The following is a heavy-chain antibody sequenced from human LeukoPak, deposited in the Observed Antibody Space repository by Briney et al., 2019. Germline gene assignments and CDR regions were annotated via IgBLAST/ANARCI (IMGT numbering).Heavy chain of an antibody. Sequence: GGSLRLSCAASGFTFSSYAMSWVRQAPGKGLEWVSAISGSGGSTYYADSVKGRFTISRDNAKNTLYLQMNSLRAEDTAVYYCARVEVWGVIDYWGQGTLVTISS. J-gene: IGHJ4*02. CDR3: ARVEVWGVIDY. V-gene: IGHV3-23*01. D-gene: IGHD3-10*01. CDR2: ISGSGGST. CDR1: GFTFSSYA.